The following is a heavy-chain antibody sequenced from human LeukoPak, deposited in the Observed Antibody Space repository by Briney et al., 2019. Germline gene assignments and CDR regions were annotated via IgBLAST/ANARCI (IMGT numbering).Heavy chain of an antibody. CDR3: ARVSITSYYDSSGYSPADAFDI. J-gene: IGHJ3*02. CDR1: GYTFTDYY. CDR2: INPNSGGT. V-gene: IGHV1-2*02. Sequence: ASVKVSCKASGYTFTDYYMHWVRQAPGQGLEWMGWINPNSGGTNYAQKFRGRVTMTRDTSISTAYMELSRLRSDDTAVYYCARVSITSYYDSSGYSPADAFDIWGQGTMVTVSS. D-gene: IGHD3-22*01.